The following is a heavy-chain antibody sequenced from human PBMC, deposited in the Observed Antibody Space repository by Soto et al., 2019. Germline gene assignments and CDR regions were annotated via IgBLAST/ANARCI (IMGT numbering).Heavy chain of an antibody. CDR2: IYHSGTT. Sequence: TLSLTCTVSGGSISSGGYYWSWIRQHPEKGLEWIGYIYHSGTTYYNPSLKSRVTISVDTSKNQFSLKLTSVTAADTAVYYCAMVRGNQLLGWFDPWGQGTLVTVSS. CDR1: GGSISSGGYY. CDR3: AMVRGNQLLGWFDP. D-gene: IGHD2-2*01. V-gene: IGHV4-31*03. J-gene: IGHJ5*02.